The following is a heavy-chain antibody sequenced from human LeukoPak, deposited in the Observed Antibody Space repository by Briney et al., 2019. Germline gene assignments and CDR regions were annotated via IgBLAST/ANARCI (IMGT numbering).Heavy chain of an antibody. CDR2: IYYSGST. CDR3: ARMNGGYYYPIDY. Sequence: PSETLSLTCTVSGGSISSSSYYWGWIRQPPGKGLEWIGSIYYSGSTYYNPSLKSRVTISVDTSKNQFSLKLSSVTAADTAVYYCARMNGGYYYPIDYWGQGTLVTVSS. V-gene: IGHV4-39*01. D-gene: IGHD3-22*01. J-gene: IGHJ4*02. CDR1: GGSISSSSYY.